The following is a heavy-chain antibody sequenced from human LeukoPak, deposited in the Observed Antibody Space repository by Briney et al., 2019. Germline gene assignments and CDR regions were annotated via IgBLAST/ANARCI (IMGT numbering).Heavy chain of an antibody. V-gene: IGHV7-4-1*02. CDR3: ARIYVWGSYRSTPDLYYYYYMDV. CDR1: GYTFTSYA. D-gene: IGHD3-16*02. CDR2: INTNTGNP. Sequence: GASVKVSCKASGYTFTSYAMNWVRQAPGQGLEWMGWINTNTGNPTYAQGFTGRFVFSLDTSVSTAYLQISSLKAEDTAVYYCARIYVWGSYRSTPDLYYYYYMDVWGKGTTVTVSS. J-gene: IGHJ6*03.